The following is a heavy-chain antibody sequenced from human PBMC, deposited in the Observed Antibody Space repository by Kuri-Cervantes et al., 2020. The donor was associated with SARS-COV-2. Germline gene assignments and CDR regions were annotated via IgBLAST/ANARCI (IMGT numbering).Heavy chain of an antibody. V-gene: IGHV3-30*02. CDR1: GFTFSYFG. D-gene: IGHD3-10*01. CDR3: SKALSRSFLYYYYMDV. CDR2: IRYDGTIT. Sequence: GESLKISCAASGFTFSYFGMHWVRQAPGKGLQWVAFIRYDGTITSCADSLKGRFTISRDNSKSTLYMQINSLRAEDTAVYYCSKALSRSFLYYYYMDVWGKGTTVTVSS. J-gene: IGHJ6*03.